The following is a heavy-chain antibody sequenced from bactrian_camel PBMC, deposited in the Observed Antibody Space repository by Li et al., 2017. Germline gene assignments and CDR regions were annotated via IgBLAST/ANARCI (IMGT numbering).Heavy chain of an antibody. D-gene: IGHD2*01. CDR3: AATNTPYGRGLCLFISPGQFDY. J-gene: IGHJ4*01. CDR1: TLTLSSYW. Sequence: HVQLVESGGDSVQAGGSLRLSCVASTLTLSSYWMYWVRQAPGKGLEWVSSINSGGSTTYYADSVKGRFTISQDSAKKTLYLQMTNLKPEDTAMYYCAATNTPYGRGLCLFISPGQFDYWGQGTQVTVS. CDR2: INSGGSTT. V-gene: IGHV3S1*01.